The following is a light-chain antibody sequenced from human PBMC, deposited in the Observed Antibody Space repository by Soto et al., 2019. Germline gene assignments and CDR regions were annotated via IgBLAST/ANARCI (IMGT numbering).Light chain of an antibody. CDR2: LGS. J-gene: IGKJ1*01. CDR1: QSLLHNNGFNY. Sequence: DIVMTQSPLSLPVTPGEPASISCRSSQSLLHNNGFNYLDWYVQKPGQSPQLLVYLGSTRASGVPDRFRGSGSGTDFTLKINRVEAEDVGIYYCMQTLQTPPWTFGQGTRVEIK. V-gene: IGKV2-28*01. CDR3: MQTLQTPPWT.